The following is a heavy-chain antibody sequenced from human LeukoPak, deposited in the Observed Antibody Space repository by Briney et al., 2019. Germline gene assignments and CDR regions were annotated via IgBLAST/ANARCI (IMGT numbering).Heavy chain of an antibody. D-gene: IGHD2-8*01. CDR2: ISGSGGST. CDR3: ASNLAAEWGAFDI. CDR1: GFTFSSYA. J-gene: IGHJ3*02. V-gene: IGHV3-23*01. Sequence: PGGSLRLSCAASGFTFSSYAMSWVRQAPGKGLEWVSAISGSGGSTYYADSVKGRFTISRDNAKNSLYLQMSNLRAEDTAVYYCASNLAAEWGAFDIWGQGTMVTVSS.